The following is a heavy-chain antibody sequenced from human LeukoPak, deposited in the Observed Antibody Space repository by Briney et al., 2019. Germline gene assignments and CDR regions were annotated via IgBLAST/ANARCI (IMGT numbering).Heavy chain of an antibody. J-gene: IGHJ3*02. CDR1: GFTVSSNY. D-gene: IGHD4-17*01. Sequence: GGSLRLSCAVSGFTVSSNYMSWVRQAPGKGLEWVSAISGSGGSSYYADSVKGRFTISRDNSKNTLYLQMNSLRAEDTAVYYCANYGDYVFAFDIWGQGTMVTVSS. V-gene: IGHV3-23*01. CDR3: ANYGDYVFAFDI. CDR2: ISGSGGSS.